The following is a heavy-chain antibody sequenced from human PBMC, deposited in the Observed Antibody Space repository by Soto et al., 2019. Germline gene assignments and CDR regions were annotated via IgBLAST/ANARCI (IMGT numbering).Heavy chain of an antibody. V-gene: IGHV4-30-2*01. CDR1: VGSLTSGGYS. J-gene: IGHJ2*01. Sequence: QLQLQESGSGLVKPSQTLSLTCAVPVGSLTSGGYSWRWIRQPPGKGLEWIGNIYHSGSTYYNPSLKSRVTISVDRSKNQFSLKLSSVTAADTAVYYCARVPGLWGRGTLVTVSS. CDR2: IYHSGST. CDR3: ARVPGL.